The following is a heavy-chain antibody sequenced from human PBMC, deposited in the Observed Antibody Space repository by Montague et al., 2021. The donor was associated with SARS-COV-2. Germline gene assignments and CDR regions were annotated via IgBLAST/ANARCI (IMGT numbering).Heavy chain of an antibody. J-gene: IGHJ6*02. CDR3: ARADRRSPDTAHLYYYKGMDL. V-gene: IGHV4-39*07. CDR2: MYYSGST. Sequence: SETLSLTCTVSGGSISSSNYYWGWIRQPPGKGLEWIGNMYYSGSTYYNPSLKSRVTISIDTSKNQFSLKLSSVTAADTAVYFCARADRRSPDTAHLYYYKGMDLWGQGTTVTVSS. D-gene: IGHD2-21*02. CDR1: GGSISSSNYY.